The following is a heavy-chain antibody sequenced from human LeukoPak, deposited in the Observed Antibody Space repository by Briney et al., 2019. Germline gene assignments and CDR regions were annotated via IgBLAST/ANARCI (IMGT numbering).Heavy chain of an antibody. V-gene: IGHV4-59*08. Sequence: KASETLSLTCTVSGGSISNYYWSWIRQPPGKGLEWIGYIYYSGNTNYNPSLKSRVTISVDTSNNQFSLKLGSVTAADTAVYYCARQMEGYGGNPPYFDYWGQGTLVTVSS. CDR1: GGSISNYY. D-gene: IGHD4-23*01. J-gene: IGHJ4*02. CDR3: ARQMEGYGGNPPYFDY. CDR2: IYYSGNT.